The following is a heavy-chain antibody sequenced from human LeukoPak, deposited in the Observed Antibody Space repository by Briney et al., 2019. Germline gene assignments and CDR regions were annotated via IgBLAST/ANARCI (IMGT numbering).Heavy chain of an antibody. Sequence: EASVKVSCKASGYTFTSYYMHWVRQAPGQGLEWMGIINPSGGSTSYAQKFQGRVTMTRDTSTSTVYMELSSLRSEATAVYYCARDPAYSLSEGYMDVWGKGTPVTVSS. CDR1: GYTFTSYY. CDR3: ARDPAYSLSEGYMDV. D-gene: IGHD4-11*01. J-gene: IGHJ6*03. CDR2: INPSGGST. V-gene: IGHV1-46*01.